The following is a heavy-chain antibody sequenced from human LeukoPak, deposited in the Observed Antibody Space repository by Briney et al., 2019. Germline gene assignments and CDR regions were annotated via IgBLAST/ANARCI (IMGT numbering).Heavy chain of an antibody. CDR1: VYTFTGYY. V-gene: IGHV1-2*02. CDR2: INPNSGGT. Sequence: ASVKVSCKASVYTFTGYYMHWVRQAPGQGLEWMGWINPNSGGTNYEQKFQGRVTMTRDTSISTPYMELRSLRSDATAVYYCARETDILTGYSNWFDRWGQGTLVTVSS. D-gene: IGHD3-9*01. CDR3: ARETDILTGYSNWFDR. J-gene: IGHJ5*02.